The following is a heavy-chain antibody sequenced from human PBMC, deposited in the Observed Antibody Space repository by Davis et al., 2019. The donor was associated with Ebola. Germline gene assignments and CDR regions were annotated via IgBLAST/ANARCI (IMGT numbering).Heavy chain of an antibody. CDR1: EYTFTSYP. CDR2: INTNTGIP. V-gene: IGHV7-4-1*02. CDR3: ARDSNYYDETYGVDV. D-gene: IGHD3-22*01. J-gene: IGHJ6*02. Sequence: AASVKVSCQASEYTFTSYPMHWVRQAPGQGLEWMGWINTNTGIPTYAQGFTGRFVFSLDTSVSTVYLQISSLQADDTAVYYCARDSNYYDETYGVDVWGQGTTVSVSS.